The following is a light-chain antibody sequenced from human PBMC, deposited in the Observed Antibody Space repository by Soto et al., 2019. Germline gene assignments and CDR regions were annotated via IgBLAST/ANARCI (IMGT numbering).Light chain of an antibody. J-gene: IGLJ3*02. CDR3: SSFTTSNTWV. V-gene: IGLV2-14*01. CDR1: SSDVGGYDY. Sequence: QSALTQPASVSGSPGQSITISCTGTSSDVGGYDYVSWFQQHPGRAPKLLIYEVIKRPSGVSTRFSGSKSAHTASLTISGLQADDEADFYCSSFTTSNTWVFGGGTKLTVL. CDR2: EVI.